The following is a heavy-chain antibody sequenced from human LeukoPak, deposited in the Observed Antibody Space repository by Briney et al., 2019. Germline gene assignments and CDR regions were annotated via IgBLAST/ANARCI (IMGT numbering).Heavy chain of an antibody. Sequence: GGSLRLSCAASGFTFSSYWMSWVRQAPGKGLEWVANIKQDGSEKYYVDSVKGRFTISRDNAKNSLYLQMNSLRAEDTAVYYCARDRSVGTISSGMDVWGQGTMVTVSS. CDR2: IKQDGSEK. D-gene: IGHD3-3*01. CDR1: GFTFSSYW. CDR3: ARDRSVGTISSGMDV. J-gene: IGHJ6*02. V-gene: IGHV3-7*01.